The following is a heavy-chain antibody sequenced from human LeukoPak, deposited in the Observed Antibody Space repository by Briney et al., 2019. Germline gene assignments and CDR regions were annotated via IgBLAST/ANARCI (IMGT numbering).Heavy chain of an antibody. CDR1: GFTFSSYA. CDR3: ARVEEGLYVLRYFDRMDV. V-gene: IGHV3-30*04. Sequence: AGGSLRLSCAASGFTFSSYAMHWVRQAPGKGLEWVPVISYDGSNKYYADSVKGRFTISRDNSKNTLYLKMNSLRAEDTAVYYCARVEEGLYVLRYFDRMDVWGKGTTVTVSS. J-gene: IGHJ6*04. CDR2: ISYDGSNK. D-gene: IGHD3-9*01.